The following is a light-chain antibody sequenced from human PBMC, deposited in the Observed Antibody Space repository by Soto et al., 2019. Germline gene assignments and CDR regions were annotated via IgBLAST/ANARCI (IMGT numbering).Light chain of an antibody. CDR2: SND. J-gene: IGLJ2*01. V-gene: IGLV1-44*01. Sequence: QSVLTQPPSASGTPGQRVTISCSGGSSNIGSNTVDWYQQLPGTAPKLLIYSNDQRPSGVPDRFSGSKSGTSASLAISGLQSEDEAEYHCAAWDDSLNGPVFGGGTKLTVL. CDR3: AAWDDSLNGPV. CDR1: SSNIGSNT.